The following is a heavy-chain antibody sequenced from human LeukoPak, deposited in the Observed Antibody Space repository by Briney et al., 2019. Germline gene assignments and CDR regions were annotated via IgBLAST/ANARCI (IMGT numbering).Heavy chain of an antibody. CDR3: ARDDDTPNYYYYYYMDV. Sequence: SETLSLTCAVYGGSFSGYYWSWIRQPPGKGLEWIGRIYTSGSTNYNPSLKSRVTMSVDTSKNQFSLKLSSVTAADTAVYYCARDDDTPNYYYYYYMDVWGKGTTVTVSS. CDR1: GGSFSGYY. CDR2: IYTSGST. D-gene: IGHD3-16*01. J-gene: IGHJ6*03. V-gene: IGHV4-59*10.